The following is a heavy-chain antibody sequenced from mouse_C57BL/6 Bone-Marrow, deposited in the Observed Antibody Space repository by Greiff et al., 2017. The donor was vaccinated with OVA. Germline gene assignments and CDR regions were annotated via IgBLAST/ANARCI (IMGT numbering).Heavy chain of an antibody. D-gene: IGHD1-1*01. CDR3: ARSPTYYYGSSWWYFDV. V-gene: IGHV1-82*01. J-gene: IGHJ1*03. CDR1: VYAFSSSW. Sequence: VQLQQSGPEPVKPGASVKISCKASVYAFSSSWMNWVKQRPGKGLEWIGRIYPGDGDTNYNGKFKGKATLTADKSSSTAYMQLSSLTSEDSAVYFCARSPTYYYGSSWWYFDVWGTGTTVTVSS. CDR2: IYPGDGDT.